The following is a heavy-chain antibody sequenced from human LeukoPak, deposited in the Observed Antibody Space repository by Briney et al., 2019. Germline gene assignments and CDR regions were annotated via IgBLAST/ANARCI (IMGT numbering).Heavy chain of an antibody. Sequence: GGSLRLSCAASGFSFSTYTMNWVRQAPGKGLEWVSVIYSGGSTYYADSVKGRFTISRDNSKNTLYLQMNSLRAEDTAVYYCAREHAGYSSSWFPHSSGWYYDYWGQGTLVTVSS. V-gene: IGHV3-53*01. CDR1: GFSFSTYT. J-gene: IGHJ4*02. CDR2: IYSGGST. CDR3: AREHAGYSSSWFPHSSGWYYDY. D-gene: IGHD6-13*01.